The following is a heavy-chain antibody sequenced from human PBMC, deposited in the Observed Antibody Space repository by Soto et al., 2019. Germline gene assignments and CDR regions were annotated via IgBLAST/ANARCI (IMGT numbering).Heavy chain of an antibody. Sequence: SETLSLTCTVSGGSISSGDYYWSWIRQPPGKGLEWIGEINHSGSTNYNPSLKSRVTISVDTSKNQFSLKLSSVTAADTAVYYCARGLARERYYYYMDVWGKGTTVTV. V-gene: IGHV4-30-4*01. CDR3: ARGLARERYYYYMDV. CDR2: INHSGST. J-gene: IGHJ6*03. CDR1: GGSISSGDYY.